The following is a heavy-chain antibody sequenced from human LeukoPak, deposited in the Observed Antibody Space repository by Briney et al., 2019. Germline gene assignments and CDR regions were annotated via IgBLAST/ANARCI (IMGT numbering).Heavy chain of an antibody. CDR3: AKALIPRDTDMVKGY. J-gene: IGHJ4*02. D-gene: IGHD5-18*01. CDR1: GFTFSSYG. Sequence: PGRSLRLSCAASGFTFSSYGMHWVRQAPGKWLEWVAVIWYDGSIKSYADSVKGRFTISRDNSKNTLYLQMNGLRAEDTAVYYCAKALIPRDTDMVKGYWGQGTLVTVSS. V-gene: IGHV3-33*06. CDR2: IWYDGSIK.